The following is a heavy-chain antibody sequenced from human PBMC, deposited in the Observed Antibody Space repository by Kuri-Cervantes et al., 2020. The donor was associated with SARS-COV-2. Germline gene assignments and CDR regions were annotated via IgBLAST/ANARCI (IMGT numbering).Heavy chain of an antibody. J-gene: IGHJ4*02. CDR2: VNHSGST. D-gene: IGHD3-3*01. Sequence: SQTLSLTCAVSVGSFSGYYWSWIRPPPGKGLEWIGEVNHSGSTNYNPSLKSRVTISVDTSKSQFSLKLSSVTAADTAVYYCARGRSRITIFGVVISGVGYYFDYWGQGTLVTVSS. CDR1: VGSFSGYY. CDR3: ARGRSRITIFGVVISGVGYYFDY. V-gene: IGHV4-34*01.